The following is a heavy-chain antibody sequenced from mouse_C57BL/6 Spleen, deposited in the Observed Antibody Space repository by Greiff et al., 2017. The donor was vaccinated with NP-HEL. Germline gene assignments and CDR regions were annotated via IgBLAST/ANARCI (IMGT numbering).Heavy chain of an antibody. CDR1: GYAFTNYL. D-gene: IGHD2-5*01. CDR3: ASHSNSIAY. Sequence: QVQLQQSGAELVRPGTSVKVSCKASGYAFTNYLIEWVKQRPGQGLEWIGVINPGSGGTNYNEKFKGKATLTADKSSSTAYMQLSSLTSEDSAVYYCASHSNSIAYWGQGTLVTVSA. CDR2: INPGSGGT. J-gene: IGHJ3*01. V-gene: IGHV1-54*01.